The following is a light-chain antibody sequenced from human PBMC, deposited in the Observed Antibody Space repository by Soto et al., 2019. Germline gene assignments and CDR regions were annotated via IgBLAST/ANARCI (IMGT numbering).Light chain of an antibody. Sequence: DIQMTQSPSSLSASAGDRVTITCRASQSITYWLAWYQQKPGRAPKLLIYDVFNLQSGVPSRFSGSGSGTEFTLTISSLQPDDSATYYCQQYHSFSFTFGQGTRLEIK. J-gene: IGKJ5*01. CDR1: QSITYW. CDR2: DVF. V-gene: IGKV1-5*01. CDR3: QQYHSFSFT.